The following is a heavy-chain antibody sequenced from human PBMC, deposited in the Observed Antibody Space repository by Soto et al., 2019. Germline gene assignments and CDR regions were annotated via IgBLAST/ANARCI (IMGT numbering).Heavy chain of an antibody. CDR3: TIPRGPMIRP. CDR2: INSDGTST. D-gene: IGHD3-22*01. Sequence: GGSLRLSCAASGFTFSSYWMHWVRQAPGKGLVWVSRINSDGTSTSYADSVRGRFTISRDNAKNTLYLQMNSLRAEDTAVYYCTIPRGPMIRPWGQGTLVTVSS. CDR1: GFTFSSYW. J-gene: IGHJ5*02. V-gene: IGHV3-74*01.